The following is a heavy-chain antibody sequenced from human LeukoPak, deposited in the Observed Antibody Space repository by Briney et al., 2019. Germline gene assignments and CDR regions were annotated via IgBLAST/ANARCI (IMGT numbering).Heavy chain of an antibody. Sequence: ASVKVSCKASGYTFTSYGISWVRQAPGQGLEWMGWISAYNGNTNYAQKLQGRVTMTTDTSTSTAYMELRSLRSDDTAVYYCAKDLIRHYDILTGYYNDAFDIWGQGTMVTVSS. V-gene: IGHV1-18*01. CDR2: ISAYNGNT. J-gene: IGHJ3*02. CDR1: GYTFTSYG. CDR3: AKDLIRHYDILTGYYNDAFDI. D-gene: IGHD3-9*01.